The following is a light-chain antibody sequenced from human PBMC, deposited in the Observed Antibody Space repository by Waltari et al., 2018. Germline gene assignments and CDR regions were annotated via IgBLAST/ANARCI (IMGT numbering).Light chain of an antibody. V-gene: IGKV4-1*01. CDR1: RSVLYSSHNKNY. CDR2: WAS. CDR3: QQYYSTPYT. Sequence: DIVMTQSPDSLAVSLGERATINCKSSRSVLYSSHNKNYLAWYQQKPGQPPKLLIYWASTREAGVPDRFSGSGSGTEFTLTISSLQAEDVAVYYCQQYYSTPYTFGQGTKLEIK. J-gene: IGKJ2*01.